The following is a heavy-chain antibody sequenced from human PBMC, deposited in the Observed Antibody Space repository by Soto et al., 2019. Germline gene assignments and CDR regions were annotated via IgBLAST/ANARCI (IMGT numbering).Heavy chain of an antibody. CDR1: GGSTSSYY. CDR3: VKGEYYYDSSGYYPFDY. D-gene: IGHD3-22*01. Sequence: SETLSLTCTVSGGSTSSYYWSWIRQPPGKGLEWIGYIYYSGSTNYNPSLKSRVTISVDTSKNQFSLKLSSVTAADTAVYYCVKGEYYYDSSGYYPFDYWGQGTLVTVSS. CDR2: IYYSGST. J-gene: IGHJ4*02. V-gene: IGHV4-59*08.